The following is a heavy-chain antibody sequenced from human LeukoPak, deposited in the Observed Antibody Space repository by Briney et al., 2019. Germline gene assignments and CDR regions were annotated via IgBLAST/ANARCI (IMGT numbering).Heavy chain of an antibody. V-gene: IGHV3-30*04. Sequence: GRSLRLSCAASGFTFSSYAMHWVRQAPGKGLEWVAVISYDGSNKYYADSVKGRFTISRDNSKNTLYLQMNSLRAEDTAVYYCARVDTAISGFDYWGQGTLVTVSS. CDR1: GFTFSSYA. CDR3: ARVDTAISGFDY. CDR2: ISYDGSNK. J-gene: IGHJ4*02. D-gene: IGHD5-18*01.